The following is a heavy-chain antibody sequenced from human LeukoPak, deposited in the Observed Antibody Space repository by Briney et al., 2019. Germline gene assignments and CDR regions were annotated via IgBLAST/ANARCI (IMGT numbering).Heavy chain of an antibody. CDR2: ISGSGGST. Sequence: GGSLRLSCAASGFTVSSHDMSWVRQAPGKGLEWVSEISGSGGSTYYADSVKGRFTISRDNSKNTLYLQMNSLRAEDTAVYYCAKDSGDNYFDYWGQGTLVTVSS. J-gene: IGHJ4*02. V-gene: IGHV3-23*01. CDR1: GFTVSSHD. CDR3: AKDSGDNYFDY. D-gene: IGHD1-26*01.